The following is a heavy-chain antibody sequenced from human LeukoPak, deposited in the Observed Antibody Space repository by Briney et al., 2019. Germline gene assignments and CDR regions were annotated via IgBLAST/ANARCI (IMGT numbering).Heavy chain of an antibody. Sequence: SGPTLVKPTQTLTLTCTFSGFSLSTSAVGVGWIGQPPGKALEFVALIYWDDDKRYSPSLQSRLTITKDTSKNQVVLTVTNVDPDDTATYYCAHRRVGGYYFDYWGQGTLVTVSS. J-gene: IGHJ4*02. CDR1: GFSLSTSAVG. V-gene: IGHV2-5*02. CDR2: IYWDDDK. CDR3: AHRRVGGYYFDY. D-gene: IGHD6-13*01.